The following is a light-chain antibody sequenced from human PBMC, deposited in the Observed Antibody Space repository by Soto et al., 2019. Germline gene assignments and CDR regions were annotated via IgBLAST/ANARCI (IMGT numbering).Light chain of an antibody. CDR1: QSISSS. V-gene: IGKV3-15*01. CDR3: HQYNGWPRT. CDR2: GAS. J-gene: IGKJ1*01. Sequence: EIVLTQSPATLSESAGARVTLSCRASQSISSSFAWYQQKPGQAPSLLFYGASTRASGVPARFSGSGSGTEFTLTISRLQSEDFAVYYCHQYNGWPRTVGQGTKVEI.